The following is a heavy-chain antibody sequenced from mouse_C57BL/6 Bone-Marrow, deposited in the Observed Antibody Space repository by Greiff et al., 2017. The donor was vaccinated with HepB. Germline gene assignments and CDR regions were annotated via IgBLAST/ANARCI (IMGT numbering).Heavy chain of an antibody. V-gene: IGHV5-17*01. CDR1: GFTFSDYG. Sequence: EVQLQESGGGLVKPGGSLKLSCAASGFTFSDYGMHWVRQAPEKGLEWVAYISSGSSTIYYADTVKGRFTISRDNAKNTLFLQMTSLRSEDTAMYYCAKDLLQYAMDYWGQGTSVTVSS. CDR3: AKDLLQYAMDY. CDR2: ISSGSSTI. D-gene: IGHD2-1*01. J-gene: IGHJ4*01.